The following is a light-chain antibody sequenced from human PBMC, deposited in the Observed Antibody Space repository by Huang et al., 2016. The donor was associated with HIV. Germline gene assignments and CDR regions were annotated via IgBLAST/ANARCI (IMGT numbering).Light chain of an antibody. CDR2: AAS. V-gene: IGKV1-6*01. CDR1: QGIRND. Sequence: AIQMTQSPSSLSASVGDRVTITCRASQGIRNDLGGYQQKPGKAPKLLIYAASSVQSGVPARVSGSGSGTDFTLTISSLQPEDFATYYCLQDYNYTFTFGPGTKVDIK. J-gene: IGKJ3*01. CDR3: LQDYNYTFT.